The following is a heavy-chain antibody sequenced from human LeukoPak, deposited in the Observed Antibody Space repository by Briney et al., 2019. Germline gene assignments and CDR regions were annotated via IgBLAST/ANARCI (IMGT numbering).Heavy chain of an antibody. J-gene: IGHJ4*02. CDR1: GFTFSSYA. Sequence: PGGSLRLSCAASGFTFSSYAMHWVRQAPGKGLEWVAVISYDGSNKYYADSVKGRFTISRDNSKNTLYLQMNSLRAEDTAVYYCAREYYDFWSGYSAPYWGQGTLVTVSP. CDR3: AREYYDFWSGYSAPY. D-gene: IGHD3-3*01. CDR2: ISYDGSNK. V-gene: IGHV3-30*04.